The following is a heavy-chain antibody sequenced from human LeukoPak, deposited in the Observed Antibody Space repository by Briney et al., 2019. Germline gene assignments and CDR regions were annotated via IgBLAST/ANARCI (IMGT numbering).Heavy chain of an antibody. CDR2: IIPIFGTA. V-gene: IGHV1-69*13. J-gene: IGHJ5*02. Sequence: GASVKVSCKASGGTFTSYAISWVRQAPGQGLEWMGGIIPIFGTANYAQKFQGRVTITADESTSTAYMELSSLRSEDTAVYYCARDGYYYDSSGYYYVGGANWFDPWGQGTLVTVSS. CDR3: ARDGYYYDSSGYYYVGGANWFDP. CDR1: GGTFTSYA. D-gene: IGHD3-22*01.